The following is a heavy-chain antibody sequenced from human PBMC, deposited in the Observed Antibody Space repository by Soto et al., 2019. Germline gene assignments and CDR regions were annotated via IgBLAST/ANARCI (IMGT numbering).Heavy chain of an antibody. Sequence: QLQLQESGPGLVKPSETLSLTCTVSGGSISSSSYYWGWIRQPPGKGLEWIGSIYYSGSTYYNPSLKSRVTISVDTSKNQFSLKLSSVTAADTAVYYCARQKVTVYYYYYMDVWGKGTTVTVSS. CDR3: ARQKVTVYYYYYMDV. CDR1: GGSISSSSYY. J-gene: IGHJ6*03. V-gene: IGHV4-39*01. CDR2: IYYSGST. D-gene: IGHD4-4*01.